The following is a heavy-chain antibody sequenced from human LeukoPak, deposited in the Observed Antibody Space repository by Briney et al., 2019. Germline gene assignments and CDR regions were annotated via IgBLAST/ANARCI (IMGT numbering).Heavy chain of an antibody. D-gene: IGHD3-16*02. Sequence: GASVKVSWKASGDTFSSYAISWVRQAPGQGLEWMGGIIPIFGTANYAQKFQGRVTITADESTSTAYMELSSLRSEDTAVYYCARGGMGVWGSYRYGYWGQGTLVTVSS. J-gene: IGHJ4*02. CDR1: GDTFSSYA. V-gene: IGHV1-69*13. CDR3: ARGGMGVWGSYRYGY. CDR2: IIPIFGTA.